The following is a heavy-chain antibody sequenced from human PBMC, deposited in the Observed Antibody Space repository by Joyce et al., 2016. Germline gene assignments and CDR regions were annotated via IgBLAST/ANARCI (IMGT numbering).Heavy chain of an antibody. CDR2: IYNSETT. Sequence: HLQESGPGLVKPSETLSLTCTISGDSFSDTSYYWTWIRQPPGKGLEWLGFIYNSETTHYSPSLGGRLSISAGAAKKQFSLRLTSVTSADPAVYYCATSLPSRVGGFQFFGMDVWGQGTTVIVS. CDR3: ATSLPSRVGGFQFFGMDV. CDR1: GDSFSDTSYY. J-gene: IGHJ6*02. V-gene: IGHV4-61*01. D-gene: IGHD3-10*01.